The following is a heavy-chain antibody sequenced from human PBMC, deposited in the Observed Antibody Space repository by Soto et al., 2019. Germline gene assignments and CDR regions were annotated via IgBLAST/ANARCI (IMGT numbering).Heavy chain of an antibody. V-gene: IGHV1-8*01. J-gene: IGHJ3*02. CDR1: GYTFTSYD. CDR3: ASRAVDYIWGSYRSSSDDAFDI. CDR2: MNPNSGNT. Sequence: ASVKVSCKASGYTFTSYDINWVRQATGQGLEWMGWMNPNSGNTGYAQKFQGRVTMTRNTSISTAYMELSSLRSEDTAVYYCASRAVDYIWGSYRSSSDDAFDIWGQGTMVTVS. D-gene: IGHD3-16*02.